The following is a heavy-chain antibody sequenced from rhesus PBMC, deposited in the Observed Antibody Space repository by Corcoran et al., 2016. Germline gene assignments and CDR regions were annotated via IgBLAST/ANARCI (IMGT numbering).Heavy chain of an antibody. J-gene: IGHJ2*01. CDR2: IYGSRENT. CDR3: ARMQEDYRYYYTGWYFDI. D-gene: IGHD3-9*01. CDR1: GGSFSSYW. V-gene: IGHV4-160*01. Sequence: QVQLQESGPGLVKPSETLSLTCAVSGGSFSSYWWGWIRQPPGQGLAWIGSIYGSRENTKYTPTPKRRATIARDTSKKQVSLKPSSVTATGTAVYYWARMQEDYRYYYTGWYFDIWGPGTPITISS.